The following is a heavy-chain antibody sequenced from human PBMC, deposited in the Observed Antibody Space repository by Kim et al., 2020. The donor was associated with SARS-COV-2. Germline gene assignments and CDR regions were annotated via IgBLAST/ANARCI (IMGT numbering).Heavy chain of an antibody. CDR2: IKSKTDGGTT. D-gene: IGHD3-10*01. CDR3: TTDPGYYYGSGIPARPKYYFDY. CDR1: GFTFSNAW. J-gene: IGHJ4*02. V-gene: IGHV3-15*01. Sequence: GGSLRLSCAASGFTFSNAWMSWVRQAPGKGLEWVGRIKSKTDGGTTDYAAPVKGRFTISRDDSKNTLYLQMNSLKTEDTAVYYCTTDPGYYYGSGIPARPKYYFDYWGQGTLVTASS.